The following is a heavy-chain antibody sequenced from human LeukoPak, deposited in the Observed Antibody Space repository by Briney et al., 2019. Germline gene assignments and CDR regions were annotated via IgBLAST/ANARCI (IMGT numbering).Heavy chain of an antibody. J-gene: IGHJ4*02. Sequence: ASVKVSCKASEYTFTDYYMHWVRQAPGQGLEWLGWINPKSGVTNYSQKFQGRVTMTRDPSISSAYMELNSLRSDDTAVYYCARDAWLVGATNLYYFNHWGQGTLVTVSS. CDR3: ARDAWLVGATNLYYFNH. CDR2: INPKSGVT. V-gene: IGHV1-2*02. CDR1: EYTFTDYY. D-gene: IGHD1-26*01.